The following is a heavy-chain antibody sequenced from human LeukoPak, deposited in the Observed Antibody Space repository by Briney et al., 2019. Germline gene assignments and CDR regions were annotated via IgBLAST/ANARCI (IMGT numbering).Heavy chain of an antibody. CDR2: IYYSGST. CDR1: GGSISSSSYY. CDR3: ASHYYDFWSGYQEGAFDI. Sequence: SETLSLTCTVSGGSISSSSYYWGWIRQPPGKGLEWIGSIYYSGSTYYNPSLKSRVTISVDTSKNQFSLKLSSVTAADTAVYYCASHYYDFWSGYQEGAFDIWGQGTMVTVSS. J-gene: IGHJ3*02. D-gene: IGHD3-3*01. V-gene: IGHV4-39*01.